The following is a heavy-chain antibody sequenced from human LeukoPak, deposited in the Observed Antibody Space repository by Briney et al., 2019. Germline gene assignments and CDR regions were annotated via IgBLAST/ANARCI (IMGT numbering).Heavy chain of an antibody. V-gene: IGHV3-15*01. D-gene: IGHD3-16*01. CDR3: ASYTSYTLGYYYYYAMDV. J-gene: IGHJ6*02. CDR1: GFSVSDAR. CDR2: IYSEADGGTT. Sequence: GGSLRLSCAAPGFSVSDARMGWVRQAPGKGLEWIGRIYSEADGGTTDYAAPVEGRFTISRADSENTLYLQMNSLKTEDTAVYYCASYTSYTLGYYYYYAMDVWGQGTTVTVSS.